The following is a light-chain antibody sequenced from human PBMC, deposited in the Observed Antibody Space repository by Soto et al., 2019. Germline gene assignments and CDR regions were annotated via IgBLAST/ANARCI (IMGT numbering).Light chain of an antibody. J-gene: IGKJ4*01. V-gene: IGKV3-20*01. CDR1: QSVSSSY. Sequence: EIVLTQSPGTLSLSPGERATLSCRASQSVSSSYLAWYQQKPGQAPRFLIYGASYRATGIPDRFSGSGSGTDFTLTISRLEPEDFAVYYCQQYGSSPLTLGGGTKVDIK. CDR3: QQYGSSPLT. CDR2: GAS.